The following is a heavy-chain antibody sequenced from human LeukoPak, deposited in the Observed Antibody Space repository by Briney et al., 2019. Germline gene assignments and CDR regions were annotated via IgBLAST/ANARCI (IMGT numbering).Heavy chain of an antibody. CDR3: ARDGHWNYENWFDP. D-gene: IGHD1-7*01. J-gene: IGHJ5*02. Sequence: GASVTLSCKASGSTFTGYYMNWLRGAPGQGPGWGGWIKPNSGGTNYAQKFQGRVTMTRDTSISTAYMELSRLRSDDTAVYYCARDGHWNYENWFDPWGQGTLVTVSA. V-gene: IGHV1-2*02. CDR2: IKPNSGGT. CDR1: GSTFTGYY.